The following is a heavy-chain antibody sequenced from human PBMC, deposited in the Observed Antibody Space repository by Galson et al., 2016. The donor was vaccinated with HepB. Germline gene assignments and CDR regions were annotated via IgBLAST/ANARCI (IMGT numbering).Heavy chain of an antibody. J-gene: IGHJ6*02. D-gene: IGHD3-10*01. CDR3: AKSGGFRYYYFGMDV. CDR2: ISSSTSTI. V-gene: IGHV3-48*01. Sequence: WVRQAPGKGLEWISYISSSTSTIYYADSVKGRITISRDNSKNTVYLQMNSLRVEDTAVYYCAKSGGFRYYYFGMDVWGRGTTVTVSS.